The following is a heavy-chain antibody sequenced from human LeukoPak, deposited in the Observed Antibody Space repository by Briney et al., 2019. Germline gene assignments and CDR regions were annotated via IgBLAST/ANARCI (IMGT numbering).Heavy chain of an antibody. CDR1: GYTFTCYY. CDR3: ARANPLYCSSTTCLFDY. D-gene: IGHD2-2*01. V-gene: IGHV1-2*02. Sequence: GASVKVSCKSSGYTFTCYYMHWVRQPPGQGFEWMGWINPNSGDTNYAQKFQGRVTMTRDTSISTAHMELSRLRSDDTAVYYRARANPLYCSSTTCLFDYWGQGTLATVSS. CDR2: INPNSGDT. J-gene: IGHJ4*02.